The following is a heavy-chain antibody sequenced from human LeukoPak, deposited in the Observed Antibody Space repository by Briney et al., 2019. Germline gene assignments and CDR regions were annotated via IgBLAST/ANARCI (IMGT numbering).Heavy chain of an antibody. V-gene: IGHV3-30-3*01. CDR3: ASGSYWAPSY. J-gene: IGHJ4*02. D-gene: IGHD3-10*01. Sequence: GGSLSLSCAASGFTFSSYALHWVRQAPGKGLEWVAVISYDGSNKYYADSVKGRFTISRDNSKNTLYLQMNSLRAEDTAVYYCASGSYWAPSYWGQGTLVTVSS. CDR2: ISYDGSNK. CDR1: GFTFSSYA.